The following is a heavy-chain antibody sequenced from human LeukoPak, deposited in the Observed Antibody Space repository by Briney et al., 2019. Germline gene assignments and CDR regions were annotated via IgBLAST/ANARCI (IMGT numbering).Heavy chain of an antibody. CDR1: GGSIRNYY. Sequence: SETLSLTCTVPGGSIRNYYWSWIRQPPGKGLEWIGYIYYSGSTNYNPSLKSRVTISVDTSKNQFSLKLSSVTAADTAVYYCAREVLWSPPYYYYMDVWGKGTTVTVSS. CDR2: IYYSGST. D-gene: IGHD3-10*01. V-gene: IGHV4-59*01. J-gene: IGHJ6*03. CDR3: AREVLWSPPYYYYMDV.